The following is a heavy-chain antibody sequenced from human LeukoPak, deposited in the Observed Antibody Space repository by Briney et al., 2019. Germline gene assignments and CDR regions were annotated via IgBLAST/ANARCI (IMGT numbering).Heavy chain of an antibody. CDR1: GFIFSDHG. CDR3: AKSGSGSWFLDY. CDR2: ISGSGDGGSGGIT. Sequence: GGSLRLSCVGYGFIFSDHGMNWVRQAPGKGLEWVSAISGSGDGGSGGITYYADSVKGRFTISRDNSKNTLYLQMNSLRAEDTAVYYCAKSGSGSWFLDYWGQGTLVTVSS. V-gene: IGHV3-23*01. J-gene: IGHJ4*02. D-gene: IGHD6-13*01.